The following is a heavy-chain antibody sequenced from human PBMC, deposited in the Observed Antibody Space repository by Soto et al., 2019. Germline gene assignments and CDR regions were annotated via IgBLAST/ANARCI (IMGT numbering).Heavy chain of an antibody. J-gene: IGHJ4*02. CDR1: GFTFRTYA. D-gene: IGHD4-4*01. V-gene: IGHV3-23*01. Sequence: GGSLRLSCAASGFTFRTYAMSWVRQAPGKGLEWVSGISGSGGSTYYADSVKGRFTISRDNSKNTLYLQMNSLRAEDTAVYYCAKGDYSNYPAEYWGQGTLVTVSS. CDR2: ISGSGGST. CDR3: AKGDYSNYPAEY.